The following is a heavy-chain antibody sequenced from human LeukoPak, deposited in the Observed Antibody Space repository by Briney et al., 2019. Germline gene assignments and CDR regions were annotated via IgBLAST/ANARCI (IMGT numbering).Heavy chain of an antibody. J-gene: IGHJ3*02. CDR1: GDTISRNSAA. V-gene: IGHV6-1*01. CDR3: ARISGGYSYGDDAFDI. CDR2: TYYRSKLYN. Sequence: PSQTLSLTCALSGDTISRNSAAWNWIRQSPSRGLEWLVRTYYRSKLYNDYAVSVKSRITINPDTSKNQFSLQLNSVTPEDTAVYYCARISGGYSYGDDAFDIWGQGTMVTVSS. D-gene: IGHD5-18*01.